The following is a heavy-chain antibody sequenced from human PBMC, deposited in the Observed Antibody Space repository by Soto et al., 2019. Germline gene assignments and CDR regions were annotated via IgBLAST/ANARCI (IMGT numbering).Heavy chain of an antibody. CDR2: ISAYNGNT. CDR3: ARDPPKRGERYCSGGSCYSPYYYYYGMDV. V-gene: IGHV1-18*01. D-gene: IGHD2-15*01. J-gene: IGHJ6*02. CDR1: GYTFTSYG. Sequence: ASVKVSCKXSGYTFTSYGISWVRQAPGQGLEWMGWISAYNGNTNYAQKLQGRVTMTTDTSTSTAYMELRSLRSDDTAVYYRARDPPKRGERYCSGGSCYSPYYYYYGMDVWGQGTTVTVSS.